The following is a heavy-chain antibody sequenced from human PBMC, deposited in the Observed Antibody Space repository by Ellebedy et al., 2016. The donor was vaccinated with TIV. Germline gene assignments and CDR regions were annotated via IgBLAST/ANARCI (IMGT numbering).Heavy chain of an antibody. J-gene: IGHJ4*02. CDR1: GYTFTSYG. Sequence: ASVKVSCKASGYTFTSYGISWVRQAPGQGLEWMGWISAYNGNTNYAQKLQGRVTMTTDTSTSTAYMELRSLRSEDTAVYYCAILQTPEYYFDYWGQGTLVTVSS. CDR2: ISAYNGNT. V-gene: IGHV1-18*01. CDR3: AILQTPEYYFDY.